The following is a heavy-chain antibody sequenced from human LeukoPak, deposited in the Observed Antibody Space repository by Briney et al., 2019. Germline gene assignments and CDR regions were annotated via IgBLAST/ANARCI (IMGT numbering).Heavy chain of an antibody. CDR3: ARGALSYDILTGYYPGYMDV. Sequence: PSETLSLTCTVSGGSISRDYWSWIRQPAGKGLEWLGRIHTSGSTNYNPSLKSRVTMSVDTSKNQFSLKLSSVTAADTAVYYCARGALSYDILTGYYPGYMDVWGKGTTVTVSS. D-gene: IGHD3-9*01. V-gene: IGHV4-4*07. CDR1: GGSISRDY. J-gene: IGHJ6*03. CDR2: IHTSGST.